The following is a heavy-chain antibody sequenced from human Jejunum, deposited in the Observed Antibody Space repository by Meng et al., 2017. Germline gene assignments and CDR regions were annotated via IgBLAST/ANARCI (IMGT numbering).Heavy chain of an antibody. Sequence: GESLKISCAASGSSFSSYWINWVRQAPAKGLEWVANIKQDGSEKYYVDSVKGRFTISRDNAKNSLYLQMNSLRAEDTAVYYCASSFGSGSYRVAYFNYWGQGNLVNGAS. CDR2: IKQDGSEK. CDR1: GSSFSSYW. CDR3: ASSFGSGSYRVAYFNY. V-gene: IGHV3-7*01. J-gene: IGHJ4*02. D-gene: IGHD3-10*01.